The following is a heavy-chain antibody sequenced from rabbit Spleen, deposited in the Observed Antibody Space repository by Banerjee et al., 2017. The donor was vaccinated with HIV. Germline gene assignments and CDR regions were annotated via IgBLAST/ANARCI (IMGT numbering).Heavy chain of an antibody. J-gene: IGHJ6*01. CDR2: IYAGGSGTT. V-gene: IGHV1S45*01. Sequence: QEQLEESGGDLVQPGASLTLTCTASGFDFSAYTFMCWVRQAPGKGLEWIGAIYAGGSGTTYYASWAKGRFTISKTSSTTVALQMTGMTAADTATYFCARDTSSSFSSYGMDLWGPGPWSPS. D-gene: IGHD1-1*01. CDR1: GFDFSAYTF. CDR3: ARDTSSSFSSYGMDL.